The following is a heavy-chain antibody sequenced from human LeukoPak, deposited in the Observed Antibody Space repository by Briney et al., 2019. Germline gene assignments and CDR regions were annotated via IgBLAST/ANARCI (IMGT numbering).Heavy chain of an antibody. D-gene: IGHD1-26*01. J-gene: IGHJ4*02. V-gene: IGHV1-2*06. CDR3: ARGPGRTVGATTFNY. Sequence: ASVKVSCKASGYTFTGYYMHWVRQAPGQGLEWMGRINPNSGGTNYAQKFQGRVTMTRDTSISTAYMELSRLRSDDTAVYYCARGPGRTVGATTFNYWGQGTLVTVSS. CDR1: GYTFTGYY. CDR2: INPNSGGT.